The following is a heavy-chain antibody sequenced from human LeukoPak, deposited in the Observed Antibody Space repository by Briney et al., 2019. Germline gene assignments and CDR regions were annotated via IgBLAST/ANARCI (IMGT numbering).Heavy chain of an antibody. CDR2: ISGSSSYI. CDR3: ARDIRATNSGYDYVYYYGMDV. CDR1: GFSLSSYN. D-gene: IGHD5-12*01. J-gene: IGHJ6*02. Sequence: GGSLRLSCAASGFSLSSYNMNWVRQAPGKGLEWVSSISGSSSYIYYADSVKGRFTISRDNAKNSLYLQMNSLRAEDTAVYYCARDIRATNSGYDYVYYYGMDVWGQGTTVTVSS. V-gene: IGHV3-21*01.